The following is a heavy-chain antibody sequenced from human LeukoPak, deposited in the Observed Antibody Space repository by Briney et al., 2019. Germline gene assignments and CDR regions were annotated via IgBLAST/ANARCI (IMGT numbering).Heavy chain of an antibody. J-gene: IGHJ4*02. CDR3: SKWGDYDVLTGYYDSDF. D-gene: IGHD3-9*01. CDR1: GFTFNNYA. CDR2: ILGSGGSA. Sequence: GASLRLSCAASGFTFNNYAMSWVRQAPGKGLEWVSAILGSGGSAYYADSVKGRFTISRDNSKNSLFLQMNSLRVEDTALYYCSKWGDYDVLTGYYDSDFWGQGTPVTVSA. V-gene: IGHV3-23*01.